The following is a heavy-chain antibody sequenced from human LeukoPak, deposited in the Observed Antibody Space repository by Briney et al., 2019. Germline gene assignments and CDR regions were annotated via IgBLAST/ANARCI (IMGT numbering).Heavy chain of an antibody. CDR1: GFTFSSYW. CDR2: IKQDGSEK. CDR3: ARDGIPPYYYGSGSSL. V-gene: IGHV3-7*01. J-gene: IGHJ4*02. Sequence: PGGSLRLSCAASGFTFSSYWMSWVRQAPGKGLEWAANIKQDGSEKYYVDSVKGRFTISRDNAKNSLYLQMNSLRVEDTAVYYCARDGIPPYYYGSGSSLWGQGTLVTVSS. D-gene: IGHD3-10*01.